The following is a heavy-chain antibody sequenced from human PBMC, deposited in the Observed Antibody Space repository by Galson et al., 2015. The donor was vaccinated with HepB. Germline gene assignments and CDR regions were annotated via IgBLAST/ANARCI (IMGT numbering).Heavy chain of an antibody. D-gene: IGHD3-10*01. CDR2: ISGSGGST. CDR3: AKSRDTMVRGVAGFDY. CDR1: GFTFSSYA. Sequence: SLRLSCAASGFTFSSYAMSWVRQAPGKGLEWVSAISGSGGSTYYADSVEGRFTISRDNSKNTLYLQMNSLRAEDTAVYYCAKSRDTMVRGVAGFDYWGQGTLVTVSS. J-gene: IGHJ4*02. V-gene: IGHV3-23*01.